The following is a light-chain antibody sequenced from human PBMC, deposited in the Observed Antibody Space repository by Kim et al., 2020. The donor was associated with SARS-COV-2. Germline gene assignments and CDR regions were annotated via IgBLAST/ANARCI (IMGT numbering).Light chain of an antibody. CDR2: GAS. V-gene: IGKV3-20*01. CDR3: QQYRSSPPWT. Sequence: EIVLTQSPGTLSLSPGERATLSCRASQSVRSSYLAWYQQKPGQAPRLLIYGASSRATGIPDRFSGSGSGTDFTLTISRLEPEDFAVYYCQQYRSSPPWTFGLGTKVEIK. J-gene: IGKJ1*01. CDR1: QSVRSSY.